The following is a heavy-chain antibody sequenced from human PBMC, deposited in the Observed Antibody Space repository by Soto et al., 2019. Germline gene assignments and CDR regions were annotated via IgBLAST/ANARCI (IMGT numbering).Heavy chain of an antibody. CDR2: ISSSSTFT. D-gene: IGHD6-19*01. J-gene: IGHJ4*02. CDR3: AAPYSTGHRLLGY. Sequence: GGSLRLSCVASGFTFSDYSVSWVRQAPGKGLEWLSSISSSSTFTHYADSVRGRFTISRDNAKNSLYLQMNSLRAEDTAVYYCAAPYSTGHRLLGYWGQGTLVTVSS. V-gene: IGHV3-21*01. CDR1: GFTFSDYS.